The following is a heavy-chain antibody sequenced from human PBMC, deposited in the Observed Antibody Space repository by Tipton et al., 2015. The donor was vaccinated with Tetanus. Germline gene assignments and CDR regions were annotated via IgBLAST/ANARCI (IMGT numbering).Heavy chain of an antibody. CDR2: INPNSGGT. V-gene: IGHV1-2*02. Sequence: QLVQSGAEVKKPGASVKVSCKASGYTFTGYYMHWVRQAPGQGLEWMGWINPNSGGTNYAQKFQGRVTMTRDTSISTAYMELSRLRSDDTAVYYCARDHSPLTAPDYYYGMDVWGQGTTVTVSS. J-gene: IGHJ6*02. CDR1: GYTFTGYY. D-gene: IGHD1-14*01. CDR3: ARDHSPLTAPDYYYGMDV.